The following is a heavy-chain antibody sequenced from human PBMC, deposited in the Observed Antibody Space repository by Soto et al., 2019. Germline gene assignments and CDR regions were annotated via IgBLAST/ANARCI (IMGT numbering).Heavy chain of an antibody. Sequence: SEIRWLTSAVSGDSVSIYYWSWIWQHPGKGLEWIGYIYYSGSTNYNPSLKSRVTISVDTSKNQFSLKLSSVTAADTAVYYCARSYDFWSGPDNWFDPWGQGTLVTVSS. CDR1: GDSVSIYY. J-gene: IGHJ5*02. D-gene: IGHD3-3*01. V-gene: IGHV4-59*02. CDR3: ARSYDFWSGPDNWFDP. CDR2: IYYSGST.